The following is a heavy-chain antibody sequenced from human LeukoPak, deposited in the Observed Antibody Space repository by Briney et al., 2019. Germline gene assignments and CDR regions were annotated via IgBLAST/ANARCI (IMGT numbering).Heavy chain of an antibody. V-gene: IGHV3-21*01. J-gene: IGHJ4*02. D-gene: IGHD3-22*01. CDR2: ISGSSIYI. CDR3: ARDPPYYDSSGYYYDY. CDR1: GFTFSTYS. Sequence: GGSLRLSCAASGFTFSTYSMNWVRQAPGKGLEWVSSISGSSIYIYYADSVKGRFTISRDNAKNSLYLQMNSLRAEDTAVYYCARDPPYYDSSGYYYDYWGQGTPVTVSS.